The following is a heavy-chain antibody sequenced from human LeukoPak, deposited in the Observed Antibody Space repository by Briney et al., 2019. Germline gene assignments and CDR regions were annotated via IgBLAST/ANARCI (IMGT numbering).Heavy chain of an antibody. CDR1: GYTFTNYG. D-gene: IGHD3-9*01. CDR3: AQSSNYDILTGSPPKFDP. CDR2: INPNSGGT. J-gene: IGHJ5*02. V-gene: IGHV1-2*06. Sequence: GASVKVSCKASGYTFTNYGITWVRQAPGQGLEWMGRINPNSGGTNYAQKFQGRVTMTRDTSISTAYMELSRLRSDDTAVYYCAQSSNYDILTGSPPKFDPWGQGTLVTVSS.